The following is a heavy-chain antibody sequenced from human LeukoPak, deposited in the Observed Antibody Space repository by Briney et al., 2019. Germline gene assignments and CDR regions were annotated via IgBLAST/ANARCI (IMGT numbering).Heavy chain of an antibody. V-gene: IGHV3-48*04. J-gene: IGHJ4*02. CDR1: GFTFSSYS. D-gene: IGHD7-27*01. CDR3: ASGGQQINWGNY. Sequence: GGSLRLSCAASGFTFSSYSMNWVRQAPGKGLEWVSYISSGSGTIYYADSVEGRFTISRDNAKNSLYLQINSLRAEDTAIYYCASGGQQINWGNYWGQGALVTVSS. CDR2: ISSGSGTI.